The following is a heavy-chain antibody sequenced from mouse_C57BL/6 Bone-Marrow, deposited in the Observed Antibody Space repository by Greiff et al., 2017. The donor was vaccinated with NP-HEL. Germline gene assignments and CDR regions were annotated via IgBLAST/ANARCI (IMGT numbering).Heavy chain of an antibody. D-gene: IGHD1-1*01. CDR2: IDPEDGDT. J-gene: IGHJ2*01. CDR3: TPPVVAGDLYYFDD. V-gene: IGHV14-1*01. CDR1: GFNIKDYY. Sequence: VQLQQSGAELVRPGASVKLSCTASGFNIKDYYMHWVKQRPEQGLEWIGRIDPEDGDTEYAPKFQGKATMTADTSANPAYLQLISLTSEDTAVYYCTPPVVAGDLYYFDDWGQGTTLTVSS.